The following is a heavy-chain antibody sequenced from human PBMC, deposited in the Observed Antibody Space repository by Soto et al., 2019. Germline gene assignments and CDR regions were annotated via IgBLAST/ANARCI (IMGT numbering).Heavy chain of an antibody. CDR3: AREGPRPYYYYGMDV. J-gene: IGHJ6*02. CDR1: GYTFSMSG. Sequence: QVQLVQSGAEVKKPGASVKVSCKSSGYTFSMSGISWVRQAPGQGLEWMGWISGYNGKTNYEQKFQDRVTMPTDTSTNMAYMELRSLRSDETAVYYCAREGPRPYYYYGMDVWGQGTTVTVSS. CDR2: ISGYNGKT. V-gene: IGHV1-18*01.